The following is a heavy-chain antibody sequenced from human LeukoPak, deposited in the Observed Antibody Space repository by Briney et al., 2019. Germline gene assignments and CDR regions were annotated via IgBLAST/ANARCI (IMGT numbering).Heavy chain of an antibody. CDR3: ARANYDSSGHYQYYFDY. CDR2: IYYSGST. J-gene: IGHJ4*02. CDR1: GGSISSGDYY. D-gene: IGHD3-22*01. Sequence: SETLSLTCTVSGGSISSGDYYWSWIRQPPGKGLEWIGYIYYSGSTYYNPSLKSRVTISVDTSKNQFSLKLSSVTAADTAVYYCARANYDSSGHYQYYFDYWGQGTLVTVSS. V-gene: IGHV4-30-4*01.